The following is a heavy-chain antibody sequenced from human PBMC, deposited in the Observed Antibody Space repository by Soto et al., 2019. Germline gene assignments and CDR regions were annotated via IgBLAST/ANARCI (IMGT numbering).Heavy chain of an antibody. J-gene: IGHJ6*02. CDR1: GGSISSSSYY. CDR3: ASTTGIAARLPIYYYYGMDV. V-gene: IGHV4-39*01. Sequence: PSETLSLTCTVSGGSISSSSYYWGWIRQPPGKGLEWIGSIYYSGSTYYNPSLKSRVTISVDTSKNQFSLKLSSVTAADTAVYYCASTTGIAARLPIYYYYGMDVWGQGTTVT. CDR2: IYYSGST. D-gene: IGHD6-6*01.